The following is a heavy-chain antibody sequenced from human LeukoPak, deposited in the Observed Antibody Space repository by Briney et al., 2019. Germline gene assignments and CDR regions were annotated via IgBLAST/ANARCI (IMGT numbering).Heavy chain of an antibody. V-gene: IGHV3-30-3*01. CDR2: TSSDGSDQ. CDR3: ARGSVGTPPPFDF. CDR1: GFTFSRYA. Sequence: GGSLRLSCAASGFTFSRYALHWVRQATGKGLEWVALTSSDGSDQYYADFVKGRFTISKDKSKNTLYLQMNSLKIEDTAVYYCARGSVGTPPPFDFWGQGTLVTVSS. J-gene: IGHJ4*02. D-gene: IGHD2-15*01.